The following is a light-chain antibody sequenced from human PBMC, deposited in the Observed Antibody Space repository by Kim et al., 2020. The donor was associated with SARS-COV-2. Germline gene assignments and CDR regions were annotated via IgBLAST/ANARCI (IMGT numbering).Light chain of an antibody. CDR3: RQGTRWPMGYT. CDR1: RSRVQGGGNAY. CDR2: KVS. V-gene: IGKV2-30*02. J-gene: IGKJ2*01. Sequence: AYISCRCSRSRVQGGGNAYLNWLLQRPGQSAMRLIYKVSNRDAGVRERFSGRGSGTDFTLKISRVEAEDVATDYCRQGTRWPMGYTVGQGTKLEI.